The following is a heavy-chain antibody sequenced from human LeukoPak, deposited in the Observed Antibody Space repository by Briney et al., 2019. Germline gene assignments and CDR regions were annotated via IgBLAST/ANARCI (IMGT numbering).Heavy chain of an antibody. CDR1: GGSISGYY. V-gene: IGHV4-59*01. Sequence: SETLSLTCTVSGGSISGYYWSWIRQPPGKGLEWIGYIYYSGSSNYNPSLKSRVTISLDTSKNQFSPKLSSVTAADTAVYFCARGRYYESSGYYVWYFDLWGRGTLVTVSS. CDR2: IYYSGSS. J-gene: IGHJ2*01. CDR3: ARGRYYESSGYYVWYFDL. D-gene: IGHD3-22*01.